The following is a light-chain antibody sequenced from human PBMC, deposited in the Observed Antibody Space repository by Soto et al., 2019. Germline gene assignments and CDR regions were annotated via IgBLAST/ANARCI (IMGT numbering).Light chain of an antibody. V-gene: IGLV2-14*01. Sequence: QSALTQPASVSGSPGQSITISCTGTSSDVGGYNFVSWYQQHPGKAPKLMIYEVNNRPSGVSNRFSGSKSGNTASLTISGLQAEDEADYYCHSFDSRLIGLLFGGGTKLTVL. J-gene: IGLJ2*01. CDR2: EVN. CDR1: SSDVGGYNF. CDR3: HSFDSRLIGLL.